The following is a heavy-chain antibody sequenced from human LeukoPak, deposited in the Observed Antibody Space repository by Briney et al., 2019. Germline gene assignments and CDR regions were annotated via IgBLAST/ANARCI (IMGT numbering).Heavy chain of an antibody. Sequence: GGSLRLSCAASGFTLSSYAMSWVRQAPGKGLEWVSAISGSGGSTYYADSVKGRFTISRDNAKNSLYLQMNSLRAEDTAVYYCARGGVYYYDSSGPFDYWGQGTLVTVSS. J-gene: IGHJ4*02. CDR2: ISGSGGST. D-gene: IGHD3-22*01. V-gene: IGHV3-23*01. CDR3: ARGGVYYYDSSGPFDY. CDR1: GFTLSSYA.